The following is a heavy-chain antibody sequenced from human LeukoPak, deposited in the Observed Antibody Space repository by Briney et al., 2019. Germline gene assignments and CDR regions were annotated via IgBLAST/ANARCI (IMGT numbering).Heavy chain of an antibody. CDR2: ISGSGGRT. Sequence: PGGSLRLSCVASGFTFSTYAMSWVRQAPGKGVEWVSVISGSGGRTYYADSVKGGLTISRDNSKKKLYLQMNRQRAEDTAVYYCARYTSSPGEGIDFWGQGTTVTVSS. CDR1: GFTFSTYA. D-gene: IGHD3-16*01. CDR3: ARYTSSPGEGIDF. V-gene: IGHV3-23*01. J-gene: IGHJ6*02.